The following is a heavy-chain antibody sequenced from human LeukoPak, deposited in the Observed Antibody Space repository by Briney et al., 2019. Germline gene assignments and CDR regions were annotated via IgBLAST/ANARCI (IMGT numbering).Heavy chain of an antibody. CDR1: GYIFTAYY. D-gene: IGHD1-20*01. J-gene: IGHJ4*02. CDR3: ARDLTGASPAD. CDR2: INPNSGGT. V-gene: IGHV1-2*02. Sequence: GASVKVSCKASGYIFTAYYMHWVRQAPGQGLEWMGWINPNSGGTNYARKFQGRVTVTRDTSISTAYMELSRLGSDDTAVYYCARDLTGASPADWGQGTLVTVSS.